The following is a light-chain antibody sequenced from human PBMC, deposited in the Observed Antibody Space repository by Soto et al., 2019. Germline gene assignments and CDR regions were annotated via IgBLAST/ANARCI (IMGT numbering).Light chain of an antibody. CDR2: EVS. J-gene: IGLJ2*01. V-gene: IGLV2-14*01. Sequence: QSALTQPDSVSGSPGQSITLSCTGTSSEVGGYNYVSWYQQHPGKAPKLMIYEVSNRPSGVSNRFSGSKSGNTASLTIYGLQAEDEADYYCSSYTSSSTRVVFGGGTNLTVL. CDR3: SSYTSSSTRVV. CDR1: SSEVGGYNY.